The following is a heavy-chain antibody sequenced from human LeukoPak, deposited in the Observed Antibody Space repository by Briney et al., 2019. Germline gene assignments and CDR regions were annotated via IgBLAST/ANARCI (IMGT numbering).Heavy chain of an antibody. CDR3: AKTRPLDSSSWSHGDY. CDR1: GFPFSSYW. V-gene: IGHV3-7*03. CDR2: IKQDGGKK. J-gene: IGHJ4*02. D-gene: IGHD6-13*01. Sequence: QPGGSLRLSCVASGFPFSSYWMTWVRQAPGKGLEWVANIKQDGGKKSYVDSVKGRFTISRDNAKNSLYLQMNSLRAEDTAVYYCAKTRPLDSSSWSHGDYWGQGTLVTVSS.